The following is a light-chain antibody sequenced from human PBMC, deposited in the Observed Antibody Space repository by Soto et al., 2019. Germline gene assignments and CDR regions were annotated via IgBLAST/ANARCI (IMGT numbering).Light chain of an antibody. CDR1: SSDVGGYNY. Sequence: QSALTQPPSASGSPGQSVTISCTGTSSDVGGYNYVSWYQQHPGKAPKLMIYEVSKRPSGVPDRFSGSKSGNTASLTVSGLQAEDEADYYCSSYAGSNNVEIHVVFGGGTKLTVL. CDR2: EVS. CDR3: SSYAGSNNVEIHVV. J-gene: IGLJ2*01. V-gene: IGLV2-8*01.